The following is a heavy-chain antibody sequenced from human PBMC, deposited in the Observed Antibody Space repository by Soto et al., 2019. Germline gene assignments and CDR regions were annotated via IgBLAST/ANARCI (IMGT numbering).Heavy chain of an antibody. CDR2: INHSGST. J-gene: IGHJ4*02. V-gene: IGHV4-34*01. D-gene: IGHD3-10*01. CDR3: ARGRGFEY. CDR1: VGSFSGYY. Sequence: PSETLSLTCAFYVGSFSGYYWSCIRHPPGKGLEWIGEINHSGSTNYNPSLKSRVTISVDTSKNQFSLKLSSVTAADTAVYYCARGRGFEYWGQGTLVSVSS.